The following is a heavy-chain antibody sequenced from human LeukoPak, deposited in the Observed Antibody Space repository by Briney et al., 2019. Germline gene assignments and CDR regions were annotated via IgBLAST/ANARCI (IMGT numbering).Heavy chain of an antibody. J-gene: IGHJ6*02. CDR2: ISSSSYI. CDR3: ARGSVAGNYYYYGMDV. D-gene: IGHD6-19*01. V-gene: IGHV3-21*01. CDR1: GFTFSSYS. Sequence: GGSLRLSCAASGFTFSSYSMNWVRQAPGKGLEWVSSISSSSYIYYADSVKGRFTISRDNAKNSLYLQMNSLRAEDTAVYYCARGSVAGNYYYYGMDVWGQGTTVTVSS.